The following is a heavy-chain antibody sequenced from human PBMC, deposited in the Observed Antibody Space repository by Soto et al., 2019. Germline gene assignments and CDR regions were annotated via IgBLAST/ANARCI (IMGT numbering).Heavy chain of an antibody. D-gene: IGHD3-9*01. V-gene: IGHV1-18*01. Sequence: QVQLVQSGAEVKKPGASVKVSCKASGYTFTSYGISCVRQAPGQWLEWMGWISADNGNTNSAQKHQGRVTMTTDTATGTAYMELRRLRCDSSAVYYCASGPISEVHRYFGWLFYFHVWGQGPLVTVSS. CDR2: ISADNGNT. J-gene: IGHJ4*02. CDR3: ASGPISEVHRYFGWLFYFHV. CDR1: GYTFTSYG.